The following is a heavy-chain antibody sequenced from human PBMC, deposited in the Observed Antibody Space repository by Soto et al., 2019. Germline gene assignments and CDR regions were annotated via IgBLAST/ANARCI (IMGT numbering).Heavy chain of an antibody. CDR3: TSVFVGGSWPLDY. CDR2: IRSKVNNFAT. CDR1: GFTFSGSE. V-gene: IGHV3-73*01. D-gene: IGHD1-26*01. Sequence: PGGSLRLSCAASGFTFSGSEIHWVRLASGRGLEWVGRIRSKVNNFATAYGASVRGRFFISRDDSRDTAYLQMNSLKIEDTAVYYCTSVFVGGSWPLDYWGQGALVTVSS. J-gene: IGHJ4*02.